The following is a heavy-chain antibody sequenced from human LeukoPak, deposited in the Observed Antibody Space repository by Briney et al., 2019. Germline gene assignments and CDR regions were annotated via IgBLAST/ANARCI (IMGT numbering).Heavy chain of an antibody. J-gene: IGHJ4*02. CDR3: ARARHTGYDFWSTYYFPFDY. CDR2: INPNSRDT. CDR1: GYTFIDYH. Sequence: ASVKVSCKASGYTFIDYHIHWVRQAPGQGLEWMGWINPNSRDTNYAQKFQGRVTMTTDMSISTAYMELSGLASDDTAVYYCARARHTGYDFWSTYYFPFDYWGQGTLVPVSS. V-gene: IGHV1-2*02. D-gene: IGHD3-3*01.